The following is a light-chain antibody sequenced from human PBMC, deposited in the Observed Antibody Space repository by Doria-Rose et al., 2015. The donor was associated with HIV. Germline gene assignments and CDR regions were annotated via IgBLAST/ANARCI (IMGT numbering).Light chain of an antibody. V-gene: IGKV3-20*01. CDR1: QSFSSTY. Sequence: TQSPGTLSLSPGDRATLSCRASQSFSSTYLAWYQQKTGQAPSLLIYDGSTRATGIPDRFSASGSGTDFTLTINRLEPEDFALYYCHQYGTSWTFGQGTKVEI. J-gene: IGKJ1*01. CDR3: HQYGTSWT. CDR2: DGS.